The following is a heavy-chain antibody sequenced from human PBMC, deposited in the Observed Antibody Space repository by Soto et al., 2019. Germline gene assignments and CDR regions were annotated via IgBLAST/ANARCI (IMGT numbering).Heavy chain of an antibody. CDR3: ARDSPTYYYDSSGYPDAFDI. D-gene: IGHD3-22*01. CDR1: GFTFSSYE. V-gene: IGHV3-48*03. Sequence: PGGSLRLSCAASGFTFSSYEMNWVRQAPGKGLEWVSYISSSGSTIYYADSVKGRFTISRDNAKNSLYLQMNSLRAEDTAVYYCARDSPTYYYDSSGYPDAFDIWGQGTMVTVSS. J-gene: IGHJ3*02. CDR2: ISSSGSTI.